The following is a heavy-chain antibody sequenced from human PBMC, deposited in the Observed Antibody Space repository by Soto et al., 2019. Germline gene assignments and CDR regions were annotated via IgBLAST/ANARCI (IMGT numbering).Heavy chain of an antibody. Sequence: QVQLQESGPGLVKPSETLSLTCTVSGGSISSYYWSWIRQPPGKGLEWIGYIYYSGSTNYNPSLKSRVTISVDTSKNQFSLKLSSVTAADTAVYYCARDNCSGGSCPNWFDPWGQGTLVTVSS. CDR1: GGSISSYY. CDR3: ARDNCSGGSCPNWFDP. D-gene: IGHD2-15*01. CDR2: IYYSGST. J-gene: IGHJ5*02. V-gene: IGHV4-59*01.